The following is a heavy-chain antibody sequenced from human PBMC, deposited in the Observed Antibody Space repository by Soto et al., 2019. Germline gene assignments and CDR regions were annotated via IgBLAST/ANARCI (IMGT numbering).Heavy chain of an antibody. Sequence: GGSLRLSCAASGFTFSSYAMHWVRQAPGKGLEWVAVISYDGSNKYYADSVKGRFTISRDNSKNTLYLQMNSLRAEDTAVYYCARHPRSPLYYYGMDVWGQGTTVTVSS. CDR2: ISYDGSNK. V-gene: IGHV3-30-3*01. D-gene: IGHD3-16*02. CDR3: ARHPRSPLYYYGMDV. J-gene: IGHJ6*02. CDR1: GFTFSSYA.